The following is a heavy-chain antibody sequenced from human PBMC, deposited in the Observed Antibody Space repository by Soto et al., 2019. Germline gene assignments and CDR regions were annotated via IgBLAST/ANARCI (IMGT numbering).Heavy chain of an antibody. D-gene: IGHD3-10*01. V-gene: IGHV3-23*01. CDR1: GFGFDSYA. CDR3: AKALWFGESSHYFDD. Sequence: EVQLLESGGGLVQVGGSLRLSCVGSGFGFDSYAMSWVRQAPGKGLEWVSGIGSSGGAIVYADSVRGRFTISRDNSRNALYLHMNRLRAGDTAVYYCAKALWFGESSHYFDDWGQGTLVTVSS. J-gene: IGHJ4*02. CDR2: IGSSGGAI.